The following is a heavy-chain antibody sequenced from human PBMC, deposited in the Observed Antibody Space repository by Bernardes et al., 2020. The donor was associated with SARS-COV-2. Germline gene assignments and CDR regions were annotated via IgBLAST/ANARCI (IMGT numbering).Heavy chain of an antibody. CDR3: AKAHDSAGPTAPGS. V-gene: IGHV3-21*01. Sequence: SLRLSCAVSGFSFNTYSMHWVRQAPGKGLEWVSSISSSSSPVYYADSVKGRFTVSRDNAKNSLYLQMTGLRGDDTAVYYCAKAHDSAGPTAPGSWGQGTLVTVSP. CDR2: ISSSSSPV. J-gene: IGHJ5*02. D-gene: IGHD1-1*01. CDR1: GFSFNTYS.